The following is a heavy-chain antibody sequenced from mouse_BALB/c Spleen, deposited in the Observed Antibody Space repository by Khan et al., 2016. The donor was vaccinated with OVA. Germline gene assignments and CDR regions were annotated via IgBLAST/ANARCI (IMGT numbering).Heavy chain of an antibody. D-gene: IGHD2-13*01. V-gene: IGHV3-6*02. J-gene: IGHJ1*01. CDR3: ARDGDYYWYFDV. CDR1: GYSITSGYY. CDR2: ISYDGSN. Sequence: EVQLKQSGPGLVKPSQSLSLTCSVTGYSITSGYYWNWIRQFPGNKLEWMGYISYDGSNNYNPSLKNRISITRDTSKNQFFLKLTSVTTEDTATYYCARDGDYYWYFDVWGAGTTVTVSS.